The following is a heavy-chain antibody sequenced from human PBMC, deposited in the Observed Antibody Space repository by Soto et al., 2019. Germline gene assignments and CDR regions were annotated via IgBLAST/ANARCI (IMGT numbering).Heavy chain of an antibody. D-gene: IGHD3-16*01. CDR1: GGTFSSYA. CDR3: TKGGGGYYYYYGMDV. CDR2: IIPILGTA. J-gene: IGHJ6*02. V-gene: IGHV1-69*12. Sequence: QVQLVQSGAEVKKPGSSVKVSCKASGGTFSSYASSWVRQAPGQGLEWMGWIIPILGTANYAQKFQGRVTITADESKSKAYMELSSLRSEDTAVYYFTKGGGGYYYYYGMDVWGQVTTVTDSS.